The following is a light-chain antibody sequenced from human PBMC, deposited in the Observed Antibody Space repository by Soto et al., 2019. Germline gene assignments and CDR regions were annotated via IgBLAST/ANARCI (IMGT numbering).Light chain of an antibody. Sequence: QSALTQPASVSGSPGQSITISCTGTSSDVGGYNSVSWYQHHPGKAPKLIIYEVSNRPSGVSNRFSGSKSGNTASLTISGLQAEDEADYYCNSYTSSSTYVFGTGTKLTVL. V-gene: IGLV2-14*01. J-gene: IGLJ1*01. CDR2: EVS. CDR3: NSYTSSSTYV. CDR1: SSDVGGYNS.